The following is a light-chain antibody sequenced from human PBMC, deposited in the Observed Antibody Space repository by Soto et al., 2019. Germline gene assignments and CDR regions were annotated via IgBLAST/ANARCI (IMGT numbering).Light chain of an antibody. J-gene: IGKJ3*01. V-gene: IGKV1-5*03. CDR1: QSISSW. Sequence: DIQMTQSPSTLSASVGDRVTITCRASQSISSWLAWYQQKPGKAPNLLIHKASHLESGVPSRFSGSGSGTEFTLTITSLQPADFATYHCQQYNSSSFGFGPGTKVDIK. CDR3: QQYNSSSFG. CDR2: KAS.